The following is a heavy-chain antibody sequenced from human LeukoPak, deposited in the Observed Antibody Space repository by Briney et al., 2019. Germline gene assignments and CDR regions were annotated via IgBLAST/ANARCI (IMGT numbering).Heavy chain of an antibody. CDR3: ARSSSIPPPYYFDY. D-gene: IGHD6-6*01. Sequence: ASVKVSCKASGYTFTSYGISWVRQALGQGLEWMGWISAYNGNTNYAQKLQGRVTMTTDTSTSTAYMELRSLRSDDTAIYFCARSSSIPPPYYFDYWGQGTLVTVSS. CDR1: GYTFTSYG. V-gene: IGHV1-18*01. J-gene: IGHJ4*02. CDR2: ISAYNGNT.